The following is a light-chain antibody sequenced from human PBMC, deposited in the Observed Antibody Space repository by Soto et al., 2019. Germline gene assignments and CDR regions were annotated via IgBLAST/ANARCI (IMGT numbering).Light chain of an antibody. J-gene: IGKJ1*01. CDR1: QSISSY. CDR2: AAS. Sequence: DSQRTQARASLSASVGGRVAIAFRACQSISSYLNWYQQKPGKAPKLLIYAASSLQSGVPSRFSGSRSRTDFTLTISSLQPEDFATYYCQQSYSTPRTFGQGTKVDI. V-gene: IGKV1-39*01. CDR3: QQSYSTPRT.